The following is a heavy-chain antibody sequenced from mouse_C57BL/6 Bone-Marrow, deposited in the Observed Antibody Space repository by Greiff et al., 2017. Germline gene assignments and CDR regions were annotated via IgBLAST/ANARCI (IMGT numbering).Heavy chain of an antibody. CDR2: INPSNGGT. V-gene: IGHV1-53*01. CDR1: GYTFTSYW. CDR3: ARSGVYYDYDGDFDY. J-gene: IGHJ2*01. D-gene: IGHD2-4*01. Sequence: QVHVKQPGTELVKPGASVKLSCKASGYTFTSYWMHWVKQRPGQGLEWIGNINPSNGGTNYNEKFKSKATLTVDKSSSTAYMQLSSLTSEDSAVYYCARSGVYYDYDGDFDYWGQGTTLTVSS.